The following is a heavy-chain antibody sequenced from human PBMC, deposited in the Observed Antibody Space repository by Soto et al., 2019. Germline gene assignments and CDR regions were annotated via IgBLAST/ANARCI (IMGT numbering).Heavy chain of an antibody. J-gene: IGHJ5*02. D-gene: IGHD6-19*01. V-gene: IGHV3-11*01. CDR3: ARAVAVAGTQFDP. CDR1: GFTFSDYY. Sequence: PGGSLRLSCAASGFTFSDYYMSWIRQAPGKGLEWVSYISSSGSTIYYADSVKGRFTISRDNAKNSLYLQMNSLRAEDMAVYYCARAVAVAGTQFDPWGQGTLVTVSS. CDR2: ISSSGSTI.